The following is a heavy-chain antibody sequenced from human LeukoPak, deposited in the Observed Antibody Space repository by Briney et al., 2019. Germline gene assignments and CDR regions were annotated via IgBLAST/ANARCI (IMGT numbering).Heavy chain of an antibody. CDR1: GGSISSSSYY. V-gene: IGHV4-39*01. Sequence: SETLSLTCTVSGGSISSSSYYWGWIRQPPGKGLEWIGSIYYSGSTYYNPSLKSRVTISVDTSKNQFSLKLSSVTAADTAVYYCARGGSSSSSGYYYYMDVWGKGTTVTVSS. D-gene: IGHD6-6*01. J-gene: IGHJ6*03. CDR2: IYYSGST. CDR3: ARGGSSSSSGYYYYMDV.